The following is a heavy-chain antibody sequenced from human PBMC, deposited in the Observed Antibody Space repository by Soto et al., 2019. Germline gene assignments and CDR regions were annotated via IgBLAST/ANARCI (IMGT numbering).Heavy chain of an antibody. CDR2: ISAYNGNT. D-gene: IGHD6-19*01. CDR1: GYTFTSYG. J-gene: IGHJ6*02. Sequence: ASVKVSCKASGYTFTSYGTSWVRQAPGQGLEWMGWISAYNGNTNYAQKLQGRVTMTTDTSTSTAYMELRSLRSDDTAVYYCARVVAVAGTVGYYYYGMDVWGQGTTVTVSS. V-gene: IGHV1-18*04. CDR3: ARVVAVAGTVGYYYYGMDV.